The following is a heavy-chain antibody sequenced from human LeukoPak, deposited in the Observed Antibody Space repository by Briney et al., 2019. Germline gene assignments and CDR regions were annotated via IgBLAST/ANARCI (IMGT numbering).Heavy chain of an antibody. J-gene: IGHJ6*03. CDR1: GFTFSSYW. CDR3: ARDLLDIVVVPAAMRYYYYMDV. V-gene: IGHV3-7*01. Sequence: GGSLRLSCAASGFTFSSYWMSWVRQAPGKGLEWVANIKQDGSEKYYVDSVKGRFTISRDNAKNSLYLQMNSLRAEDTAVYYCARDLLDIVVVPAAMRYYYYMDVWGKGTTVTVPS. D-gene: IGHD2-2*03. CDR2: IKQDGSEK.